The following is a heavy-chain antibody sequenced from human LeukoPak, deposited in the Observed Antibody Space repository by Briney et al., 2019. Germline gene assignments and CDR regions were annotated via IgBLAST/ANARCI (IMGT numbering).Heavy chain of an antibody. J-gene: IGHJ4*02. D-gene: IGHD6-6*01. CDR2: IYYSGST. V-gene: IGHV4-59*11. CDR3: ARGHSSSDPIYYFDY. Sequence: SETLSLTCTVSGGSISSHFWSWIRQPPGKGLGWFGYIYYSGSTNYNPSLKSRVTISVDTSKNQFSLKLSSVTAADTAVYYCARGHSSSDPIYYFDYWGQGTLVTVSS. CDR1: GGSISSHF.